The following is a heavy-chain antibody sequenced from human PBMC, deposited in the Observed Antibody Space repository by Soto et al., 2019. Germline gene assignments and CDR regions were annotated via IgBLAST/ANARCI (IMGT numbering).Heavy chain of an antibody. J-gene: IGHJ4*02. V-gene: IGHV3-23*01. Sequence: LRLSCAASGFTFSSYAMSWVRQAPGKGLEWVSAISGSGGSTYYADSVKGRFTISRDNSKNTLYLQMDSLRPEDTSIFYCARDAQGDPPFPEHWGQGTLVTVSS. CDR3: ARDAQGDPPFPEH. CDR1: GFTFSSYA. CDR2: ISGSGGST. D-gene: IGHD2-21*02.